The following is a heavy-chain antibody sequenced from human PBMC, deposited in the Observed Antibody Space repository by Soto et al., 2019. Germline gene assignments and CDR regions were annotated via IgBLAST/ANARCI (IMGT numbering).Heavy chain of an antibody. J-gene: IGHJ5*02. D-gene: IGHD6-6*01. V-gene: IGHV4-30-4*01. CDR1: GGSINTINNY. CDR3: AREEAARIDRWFDP. Sequence: SETLSLTCTVSGGSINTINNYWSWIRQPPWKGLEWIGFISYSGSTYYNPSLMSRLTISLDTSTNRFSLKLTSVTPADTAVYYCAREEAARIDRWFDPWGQGXLVTVYS. CDR2: ISYSGST.